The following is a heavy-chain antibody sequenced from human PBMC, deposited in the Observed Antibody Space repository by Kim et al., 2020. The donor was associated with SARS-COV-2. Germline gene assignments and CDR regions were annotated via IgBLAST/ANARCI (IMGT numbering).Heavy chain of an antibody. Sequence: GGSLRLSCAASGFTFSSYSMNWVRQAPGKGLEWVSSISSSSSYIYYADSVKGRFTISRDNAKNSLYLQMNSLRAEDTAVYYCARVTQCGGDCYSSADYWGQGTLVTVSS. CDR2: ISSSSSYI. CDR1: GFTFSSYS. V-gene: IGHV3-21*01. D-gene: IGHD2-21*02. CDR3: ARVTQCGGDCYSSADY. J-gene: IGHJ4*02.